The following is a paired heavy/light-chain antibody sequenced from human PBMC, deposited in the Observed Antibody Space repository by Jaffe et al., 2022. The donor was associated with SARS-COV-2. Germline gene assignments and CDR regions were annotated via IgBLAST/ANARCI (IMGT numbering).Light chain of an antibody. V-gene: IGKV4-1*01. CDR3: QQYYSIPLT. Sequence: DIVMTQSPDSLAVSLGERATINCKSSQSILFSSNNKDYLAWYQQKPRQPPKLLISWASTRESGVPDRFSGSGSGTDFTLTISSLQAEDVAVYYCQQYYSIPLTFGGGTKVEIK. CDR1: QSILFSSNNKDY. J-gene: IGKJ4*01. CDR2: WAS.
Heavy chain of an antibody. V-gene: IGHV4-61*02. J-gene: IGHJ4*02. CDR2: IYTSGRT. CDR3: ARVMIAFGGSVRD. D-gene: IGHD3-16*01. CDR1: GDSISSNSYY. Sequence: QVQLQESGPGLVKPSQTLSLTCTVSGDSISSNSYYWNWIRQPAGKGLEWIGRIYTSGRTNYNPSLKSRVTMSVDTSNNQFSLELTSVTAADTAVYYCARVMIAFGGSVRDWGQGTLVTVSS.